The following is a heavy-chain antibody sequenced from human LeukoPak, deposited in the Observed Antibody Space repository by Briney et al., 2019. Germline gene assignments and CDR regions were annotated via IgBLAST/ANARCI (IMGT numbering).Heavy chain of an antibody. J-gene: IGHJ3*02. Sequence: GASVKVSCKASGYTFTSYYMRWVRQAPGQGLEWMGIFNPSGGSTSYAQKFQGRVTMTRDTSTSTVYMELSSLRSEDTAVYYCARDGYYDSSGYSNDAFDIWGQGTMVTVSS. CDR3: ARDGYYDSSGYSNDAFDI. CDR2: FNPSGGST. D-gene: IGHD3-22*01. V-gene: IGHV1-46*01. CDR1: GYTFTSYY.